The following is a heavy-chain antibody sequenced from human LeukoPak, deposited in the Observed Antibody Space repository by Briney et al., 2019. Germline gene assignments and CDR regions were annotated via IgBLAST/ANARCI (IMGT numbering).Heavy chain of an antibody. J-gene: IGHJ4*02. D-gene: IGHD3-3*01. V-gene: IGHV3-23*01. CDR2: ISGSGEST. CDR3: AKDAKRNYDFWDRFDY. Sequence: GGSLRLSCAASGFTFSTYAMSWVRQAPGKGLEWVSAISGSGESTYYAGSAKGRFTISRDNSKNTLYLQMNSLRADDTALYYCAKDAKRNYDFWDRFDYWGQGALVTVSS. CDR1: GFTFSTYA.